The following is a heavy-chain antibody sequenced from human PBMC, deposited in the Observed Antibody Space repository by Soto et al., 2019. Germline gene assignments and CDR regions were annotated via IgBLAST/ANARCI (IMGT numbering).Heavy chain of an antibody. J-gene: IGHJ4*02. CDR2: IRSKAYGGTT. CDR1: GVIFGDYA. D-gene: IGHD2-15*01. Sequence: GGSQRLSCTASGVIFGDYARTGFRQAPGKGLEWVGFIRSKAYGGTTEYAASVKGRFTISRDDSKSIASLQMNSLKTEDTAVYYCIRGYCSGGSCYSPFDYWGQGT. CDR3: IRGYCSGGSCYSPFDY. V-gene: IGHV3-49*03.